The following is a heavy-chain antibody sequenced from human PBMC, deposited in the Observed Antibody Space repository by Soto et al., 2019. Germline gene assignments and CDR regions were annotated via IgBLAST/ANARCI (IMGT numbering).Heavy chain of an antibody. Sequence: QVQLQQSGPGLVKPSQTLSLTCAISGDSVSSNDAVWNWIRQSPSRGLEWLGRTYYRSIWKTEYSGSFKGRMTINPDASKNQFSLQLNSVTPEDTAMYYWARLVGNSWLDHWGQGTLVTVSA. V-gene: IGHV6-1*01. CDR3: ARLVGNSWLDH. D-gene: IGHD6-6*01. J-gene: IGHJ5*02. CDR1: GDSVSSNDAV. CDR2: TYYRSIWKT.